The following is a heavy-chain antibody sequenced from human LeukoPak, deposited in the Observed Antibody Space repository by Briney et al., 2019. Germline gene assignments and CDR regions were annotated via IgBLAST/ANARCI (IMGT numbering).Heavy chain of an antibody. V-gene: IGHV3-30*04. Sequence: GGSLRLSCAASGFTFSNYAMHWVRQAPGKGLEWVSVISFDGTYKYYADSVKGRFTISRDNSKNTLYLQMSSLRTEGTAVYYCARADNARNNYYYGIDYWGQGTLVTVSS. CDR3: ARADNARNNYYYGIDY. CDR2: ISFDGTYK. CDR1: GFTFSNYA. D-gene: IGHD3-22*01. J-gene: IGHJ4*02.